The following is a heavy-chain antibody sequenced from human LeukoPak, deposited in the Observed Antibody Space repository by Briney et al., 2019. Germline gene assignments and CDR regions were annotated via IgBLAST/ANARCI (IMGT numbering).Heavy chain of an antibody. CDR2: ISGSGGST. V-gene: IGHV3-23*01. CDR1: GFTSSSYA. Sequence: PGGSLRLSCAASGFTSSSYAMSWVRQAPGKGLEWVSAISGSGGSTYYADSVKGRFTISRDNSKNTLYLQMNSLRAEDTAVYYCAKPYYYGSGSSRTYYFDYWGQGTLVTVSS. J-gene: IGHJ4*02. D-gene: IGHD3-10*01. CDR3: AKPYYYGSGSSRTYYFDY.